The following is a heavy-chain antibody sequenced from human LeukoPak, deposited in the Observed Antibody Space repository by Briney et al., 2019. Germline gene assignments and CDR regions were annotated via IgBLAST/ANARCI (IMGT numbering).Heavy chain of an antibody. V-gene: IGHV1-46*01. J-gene: IGHJ6*03. CDR3: ARDGPSITIFGVVRSYYYMDV. CDR1: GYTFTSYY. CDR2: INPSGCST. Sequence: ASVKVSCKASGYTFTSYYMHWVRQAPGQGLEWMGIINPSGCSTSCAQKFQGRVTMTRDMSTSTVYMELSSLRSEDTAVYYCARDGPSITIFGVVRSYYYMDVWGKGTTVTVSS. D-gene: IGHD3-3*01.